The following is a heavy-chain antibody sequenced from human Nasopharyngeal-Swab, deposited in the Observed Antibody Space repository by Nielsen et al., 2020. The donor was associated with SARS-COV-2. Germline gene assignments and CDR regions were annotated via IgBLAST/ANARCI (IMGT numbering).Heavy chain of an antibody. J-gene: IGHJ4*02. CDR3: ASTPLDSSGYYYAFHY. V-gene: IGHV3-30-3*01. CDR1: GFTFSRYT. D-gene: IGHD3-22*01. Sequence: GSLRLSCAASGFTFSRYTMHWVRQAPGKGLEWVAVISYDGSNKYYADSVKGRFTISRDISKNTLYLQMSSLRAEDTAVFYCASTPLDSSGYYYAFHYWGRGTLVTVSS. CDR2: ISYDGSNK.